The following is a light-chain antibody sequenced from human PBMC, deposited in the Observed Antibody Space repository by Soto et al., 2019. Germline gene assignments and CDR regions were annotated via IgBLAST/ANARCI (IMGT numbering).Light chain of an antibody. CDR3: QQSCSSFYT. V-gene: IGKV3-20*01. Sequence: EIVLTQSPGTLSLSPGERATLSCRASQSVSSAYLACYQQIPCQAPRLLIYGASSSATGIPARFSGSGSGADFTLTISALEPEDFAVDYCQQSCSSFYTFGQGTKLEIK. J-gene: IGKJ2*01. CDR2: GAS. CDR1: QSVSSAY.